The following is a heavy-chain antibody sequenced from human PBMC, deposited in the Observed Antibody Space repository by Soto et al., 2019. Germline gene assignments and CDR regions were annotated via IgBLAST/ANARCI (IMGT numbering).Heavy chain of an antibody. V-gene: IGHV4-59*01. D-gene: IGHD5-18*01. CDR1: GGSISSYY. CDR2: VHYSGST. Sequence: PSETLSLTCTVSGGSISSYYWSWIRQPPGKGLEWIGYVHYSGSTNYNPSLKSRVTISVDTSKNQFSLKFNSVTAADTAVYYCAREGYNFGPFDYWGQGALVTVSS. CDR3: AREGYNFGPFDY. J-gene: IGHJ4*02.